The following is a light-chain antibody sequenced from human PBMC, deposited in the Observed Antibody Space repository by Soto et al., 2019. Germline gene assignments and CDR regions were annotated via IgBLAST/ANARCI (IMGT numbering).Light chain of an antibody. V-gene: IGKV1-16*02. CDR3: QQHHSYPLT. Sequence: DIQMTQSPSSLSASVGDRVTITCRASQDISNYLGWFQQRPGEAPKSLIYAASNLQSGVPSKFSGSGSGTDFTLTISSLQPEDFATYYCQQHHSYPLTFGGGTKVEI. J-gene: IGKJ4*01. CDR1: QDISNY. CDR2: AAS.